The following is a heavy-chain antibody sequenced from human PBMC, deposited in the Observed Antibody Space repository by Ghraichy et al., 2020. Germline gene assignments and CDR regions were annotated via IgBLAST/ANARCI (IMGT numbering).Heavy chain of an antibody. J-gene: IGHJ4*02. Sequence: SQTLSLTCAVYGGSFSGYYWSWIRQPPGKGLEWIGEINHSGSTNYNPSLKSRVTISVDTSKNQFSLKLSSVTAADTAVYYCARLRTTVTSYWGQGTLVTVSS. CDR3: ARLRTTVTSY. D-gene: IGHD4-17*01. CDR2: INHSGST. CDR1: GGSFSGYY. V-gene: IGHV4-34*01.